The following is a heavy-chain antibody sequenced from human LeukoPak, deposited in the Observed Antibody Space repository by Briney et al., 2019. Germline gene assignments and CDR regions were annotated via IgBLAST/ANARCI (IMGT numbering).Heavy chain of an antibody. Sequence: GGSLRLSCAASGFTFSACNMNWVRRTPGKGLEWVSSITTSSSYVFYADSVRGRFTISRDNAENSLYLQMNNLRDEDTAVYYCARDPYSGDYGPYYYYYMDVWGKGTTVTVSS. V-gene: IGHV3-21*01. CDR3: ARDPYSGDYGPYYYYYMDV. CDR2: ITTSSSYV. J-gene: IGHJ6*03. CDR1: GFTFSACN. D-gene: IGHD5-12*01.